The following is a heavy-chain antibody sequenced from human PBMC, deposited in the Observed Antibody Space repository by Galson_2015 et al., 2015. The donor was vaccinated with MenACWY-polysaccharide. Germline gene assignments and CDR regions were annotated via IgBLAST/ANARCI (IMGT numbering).Heavy chain of an antibody. J-gene: IGHJ5*01. CDR1: GFTFTSYA. D-gene: IGHD3-3*01. Sequence: SLRLSCAASGFTFTSYAMSWVRQAPGKGLEWVSAIRSSGTNTYYADSVKGRFTISRDNSKNTLYLQMNSLRAEDTAVYYCAKDSTDFWSVAGRFDHRGQETLVTVSS. V-gene: IGHV3-23*01. CDR2: IRSSGTNT. CDR3: AKDSTDFWSVAGRFDH.